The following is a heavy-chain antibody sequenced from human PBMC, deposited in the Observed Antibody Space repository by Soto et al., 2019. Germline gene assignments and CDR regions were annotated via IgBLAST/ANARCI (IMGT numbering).Heavy chain of an antibody. D-gene: IGHD1-7*01. CDR2: IYYSGST. CDR1: GGSISSSSYY. J-gene: IGHJ4*02. V-gene: IGHV4-39*01. CDR3: ATMGTPATGLYYFDY. Sequence: SETLSLTCTVSGGSISSSSYYWGWIRQPPGKGLEWIGSIYYSGSTYYNPSLKSRVTISVDTSKNQFSLNLSFVTAADTAVYYCATMGTPATGLYYFDYWGQGTLVTVSS.